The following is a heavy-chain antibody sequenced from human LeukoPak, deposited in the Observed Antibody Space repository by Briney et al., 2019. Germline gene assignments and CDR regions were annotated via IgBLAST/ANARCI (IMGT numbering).Heavy chain of an antibody. J-gene: IGHJ3*02. CDR3: ARTGIRDAFDI. CDR2: IYHSGST. D-gene: IGHD1-14*01. V-gene: IGHV4-38-2*02. Sequence: SETLSLTCTVSGYSISSGHYWGWIRQSPDKGLEWIGSIYHSGSTYYNPSLKSRVTISVDTSKNQFSLKLSSVTAADTAVYYCARTGIRDAFDIWGQGTMVTVSS. CDR1: GYSISSGHY.